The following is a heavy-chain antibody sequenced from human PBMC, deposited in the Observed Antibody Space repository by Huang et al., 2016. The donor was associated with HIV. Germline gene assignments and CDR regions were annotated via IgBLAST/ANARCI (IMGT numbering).Heavy chain of an antibody. CDR1: GFPFTNYD. V-gene: IGHV1-8*03. J-gene: IGHJ4*02. CDR3: ARARGYYYDGSGFYSRYYFDY. CDR2: MNPNSGNT. D-gene: IGHD3-22*01. Sequence: QVQLVQSGAEVRKPGASVKVSCKASGFPFTNYDFNWVRQATGQGLEWMGWMNPNSGNTGHAQKFQGRVTITRNTAINTAYMELSSLRSEDAAVYYCARARGYYYDGSGFYSRYYFDYWGQGTLVTVSS.